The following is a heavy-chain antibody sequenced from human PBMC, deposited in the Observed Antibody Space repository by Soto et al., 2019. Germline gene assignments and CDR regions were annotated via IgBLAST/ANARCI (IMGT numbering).Heavy chain of an antibody. Sequence: GGSLRLSCAASGFTFSSYAMSWVRQAPGRGLEWVSTISGSDGRTYSTDSVKGRFTISRDNSRNTAYLQMNSLRVEDTAVYYCAKGVSQYTPLALFDYWGRGTLVTVSS. CDR3: AKGVSQYTPLALFDY. V-gene: IGHV3-23*01. J-gene: IGHJ4*02. CDR1: GFTFSSYA. CDR2: ISGSDGRT. D-gene: IGHD5-18*01.